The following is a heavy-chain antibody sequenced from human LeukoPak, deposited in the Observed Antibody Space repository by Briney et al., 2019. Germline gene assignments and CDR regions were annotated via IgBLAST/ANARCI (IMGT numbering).Heavy chain of an antibody. CDR1: GGSVSSYY. D-gene: IGHD3-3*02. V-gene: IGHV4-4*07. CDR2: IYTSVST. CDR3: ARHLRDTSTCFDY. J-gene: IGHJ4*02. Sequence: SETLSLTCTVSGGSVSSYYWSWIRQPAGKGLEWIGRIYTSVSTIYNPSLKSRVTISVDTSNNQFSLKLNSVIAADTAVYYCARHLRDTSTCFDYWGQGTLVTVSS.